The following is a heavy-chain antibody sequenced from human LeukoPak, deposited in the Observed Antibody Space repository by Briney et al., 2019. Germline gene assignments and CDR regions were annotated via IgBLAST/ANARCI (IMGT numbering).Heavy chain of an antibody. CDR3: ARGVDC. CDR1: GFTFSSYA. Sequence: GGSLRLSCAASGFTFSSYAMHWVRQAPGKGLEWVAVISYDGSNKYYADSVEGRFTISRDNSKNTLYLQMNSLRAEDTAVYYCARGVDCWGQGTLVTVSS. V-gene: IGHV3-30*04. J-gene: IGHJ4*02. CDR2: ISYDGSNK.